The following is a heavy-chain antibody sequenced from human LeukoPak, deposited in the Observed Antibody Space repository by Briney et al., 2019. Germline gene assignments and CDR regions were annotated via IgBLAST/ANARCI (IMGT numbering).Heavy chain of an antibody. CDR2: INPNSGGT. J-gene: IGHJ3*02. D-gene: IGHD3-22*01. CDR3: ARAGLWDYSDTSGYHNGAFDI. V-gene: IGHV1-2*02. Sequence: ASMKVSCNTSGYTFTDYYMQWVRQAPGQGLEWMGWINPNSGGTNFAQKFQGRVTMTRDTSISTAYMELSRLRSDDTAVYYCARAGLWDYSDTSGYHNGAFDIWGQGTMVTVSS. CDR1: GYTFTDYY.